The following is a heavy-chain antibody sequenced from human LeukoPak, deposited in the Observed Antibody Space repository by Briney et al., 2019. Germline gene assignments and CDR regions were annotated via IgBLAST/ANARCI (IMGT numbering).Heavy chain of an antibody. J-gene: IGHJ5*01. CDR2: ISDSGGST. CDR1: GFTFSSYA. D-gene: IGHD2-2*01. CDR3: AKDAPMGYCSSTSCYADS. Sequence: GGSLRLSCAASGFTFSSYAMSWVRQAPGKGLEWASAISDSGGSTYYADSVKGRFTISRDNSKNTLYLQMNSLRAEDTAVYYCAKDAPMGYCSSTSCYADSWGQGTLVTVSS. V-gene: IGHV3-23*01.